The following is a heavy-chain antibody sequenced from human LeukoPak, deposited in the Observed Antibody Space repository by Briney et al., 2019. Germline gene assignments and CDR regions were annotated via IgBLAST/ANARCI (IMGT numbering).Heavy chain of an antibody. D-gene: IGHD4-23*01. Sequence: GGSLRLSCAASGFNFNSYGMHWVRQAPGKGLEWVAFTRYDGTNRYYADSVKGRFTISRDNSKNTLYLQMTSLRDDDTAVYYCAKDSSTTVVIPYSYFDYWGQGTLLTVSS. J-gene: IGHJ4*02. V-gene: IGHV3-30*02. CDR3: AKDSSTTVVIPYSYFDY. CDR2: TRYDGTNR. CDR1: GFNFNSYG.